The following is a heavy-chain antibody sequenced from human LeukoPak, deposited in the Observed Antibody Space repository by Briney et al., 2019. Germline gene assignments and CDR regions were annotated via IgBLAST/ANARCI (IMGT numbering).Heavy chain of an antibody. J-gene: IGHJ4*02. CDR1: GGSISSGGYY. CDR2: IYYSGST. D-gene: IGHD2-2*01. V-gene: IGHV4-30-4*01. CDR3: ARSIVVVPAAIDY. Sequence: SQTLSLTCTVSGGSISSGGYYWSWIRQPPGKGLEWIGYIYYSGSTYYNPSLKSRVTISVDTSKNQFSLKLSSVTAADTAVYYCARSIVVVPAAIDYWGQGTLVTVSS.